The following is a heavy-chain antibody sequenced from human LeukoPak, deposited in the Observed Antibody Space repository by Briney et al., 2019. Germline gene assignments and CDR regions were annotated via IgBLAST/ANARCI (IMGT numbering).Heavy chain of an antibody. J-gene: IGHJ4*02. V-gene: IGHV3-74*01. D-gene: IGHD3-16*01. CDR1: GFTFSSYW. CDR2: INSDGSST. Sequence: QPGGSLRLSCAASGFTFSSYWMRWVRQAPAKGLVWVSRINSDGSSTSYADSVKGRFTISRDNAKNTLYLQMNSLRAEDTAVYYCARVGGRGSPVSYWGQGTLVTVSS. CDR3: ARVGGRGSPVSY.